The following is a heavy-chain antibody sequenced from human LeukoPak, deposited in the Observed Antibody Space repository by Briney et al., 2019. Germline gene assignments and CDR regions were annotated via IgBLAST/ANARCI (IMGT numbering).Heavy chain of an antibody. V-gene: IGHV3-64*01. D-gene: IGHD2-2*01. Sequence: TGGSLRLSCAASGFPFSSYAMHWVGQAPGKGLELVSTISNNGGSTYFANSVKGRFTISRDNSKNTLFLQMGSLRPEDMAVYYCARDPHCDTTTCLSYFDYWGRGTLVTVSS. J-gene: IGHJ4*02. CDR1: GFPFSSYA. CDR2: ISNNGGST. CDR3: ARDPHCDTTTCLSYFDY.